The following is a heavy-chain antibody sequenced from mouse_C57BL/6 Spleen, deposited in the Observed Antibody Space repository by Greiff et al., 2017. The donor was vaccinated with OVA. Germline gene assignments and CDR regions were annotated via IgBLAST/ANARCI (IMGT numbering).Heavy chain of an antibody. Sequence: QVQLQQSGADLARPGASVKMSCKASGYTFTSYTMHWVKQRPGQGLEWIGYINPSSGYNKYNQKFKDKATLTADKSSSTAYMQLSSLTSEDSAVYYCARYDYDEAWFAYWGQGTLVTVSA. D-gene: IGHD2-4*01. CDR3: ARYDYDEAWFAY. CDR2: INPSSGYN. V-gene: IGHV1-4*01. J-gene: IGHJ3*01. CDR1: GYTFTSYT.